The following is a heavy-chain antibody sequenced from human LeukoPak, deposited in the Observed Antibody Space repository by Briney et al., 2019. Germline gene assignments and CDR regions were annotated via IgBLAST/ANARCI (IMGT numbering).Heavy chain of an antibody. CDR1: GFTFSSYA. CDR3: ARGRVGYCSGGSCYPYWWHLFDY. Sequence: GGSLRLSCAAPGFTFSSYAMHWVRQAPGKGLEWVAVISYDGSNKYYADSVKGRFTISRDNSKNTLYLQMNSLRAEDTAVYYCARGRVGYCSGGSCYPYWWHLFDYWGQGTLVTVSS. CDR2: ISYDGSNK. V-gene: IGHV3-30*04. D-gene: IGHD2-15*01. J-gene: IGHJ4*02.